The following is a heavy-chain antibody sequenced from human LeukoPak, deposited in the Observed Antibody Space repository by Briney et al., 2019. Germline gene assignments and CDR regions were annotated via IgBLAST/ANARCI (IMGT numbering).Heavy chain of an antibody. D-gene: IGHD2-8*01. CDR3: ARGGSSVLMVYAIPYYYMDV. J-gene: IGHJ6*03. CDR1: GYTFTSYD. CDR2: MNPNSGNT. Sequence: ASVKVSCKASGYTFTSYDINWVRQATGQGLEWMGWMNPNSGNTGYAQKFQGRVTMTRNTSISTAYMELSSLRSEDTAVYYCARGGSSVLMVYAIPYYYMDVWGKGTTVTVSS. V-gene: IGHV1-8*01.